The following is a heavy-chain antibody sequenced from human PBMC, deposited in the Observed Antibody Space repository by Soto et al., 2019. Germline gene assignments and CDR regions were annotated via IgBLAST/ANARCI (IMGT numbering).Heavy chain of an antibody. J-gene: IGHJ5*02. D-gene: IGHD3-10*01. CDR1: GFTFSSYW. V-gene: IGHV3-74*01. Sequence: GGSLRLSCAASGFTFSSYWMHWVRQAPGKGLVWVSRINSDGSSTSYADSVKGRFTISRDNAKNTLYLQMNSLRAEDTAVYYCASPPYYYGSGSYYNPSWGQGTLVTVSS. CDR2: INSDGSST. CDR3: ASPPYYYGSGSYYNPS.